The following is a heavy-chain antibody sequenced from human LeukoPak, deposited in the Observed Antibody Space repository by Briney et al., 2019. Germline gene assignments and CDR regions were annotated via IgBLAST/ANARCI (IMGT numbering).Heavy chain of an antibody. CDR1: GGSISSGDYY. CDR3: ARVDEDAFDI. Sequence: SETLSLTCTVSGGSISSGDYYWSWIRQPPGKGLEWIGYIHYSGSTYYNPSLKSRVTISVDTSKNQFSLKLSSVTAADTAVYYCARVDEDAFDIWGQGTMVTVSS. CDR2: IHYSGST. V-gene: IGHV4-30-4*08. J-gene: IGHJ3*02.